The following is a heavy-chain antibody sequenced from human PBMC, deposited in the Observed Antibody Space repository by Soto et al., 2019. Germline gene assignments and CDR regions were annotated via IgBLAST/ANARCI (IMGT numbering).Heavy chain of an antibody. CDR1: GYTFSSYG. D-gene: IGHD6-13*01. CDR3: ARKVSSWGHWFDP. J-gene: IGHJ5*02. CDR2: ISAYNGHT. V-gene: IGHV1-18*01. Sequence: QVQLVQSGAEVKKPGASVNVSCKASGYTFSSYGISWVRQAPGQGLEWMGWISAYNGHTSYAQKLQGRVTMTTDTSTSTAHMELRSLRSDDTAVYYCARKVSSWGHWFDPWGQGTLVTVSS.